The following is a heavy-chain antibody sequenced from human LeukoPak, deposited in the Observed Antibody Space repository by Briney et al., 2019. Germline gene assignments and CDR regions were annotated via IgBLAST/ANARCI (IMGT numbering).Heavy chain of an antibody. D-gene: IGHD2-21*01. CDR1: GGSFSGYF. Sequence: SSETLSLTCAVYGGSFSGYFWNWIRQPPGKGLEWIGEINQSGSTNYNPSLKSRVTISLDTSKNQFSLKLSSVTAADTAVYYCSRGRALIDWGQGTLVTVSS. CDR3: SRGRALID. J-gene: IGHJ4*02. CDR2: INQSGST. V-gene: IGHV4-34*01.